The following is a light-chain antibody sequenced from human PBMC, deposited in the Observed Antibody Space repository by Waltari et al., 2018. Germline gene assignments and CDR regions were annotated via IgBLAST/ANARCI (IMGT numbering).Light chain of an antibody. CDR2: DVT. V-gene: IGLV2-11*01. J-gene: IGLJ3*02. CDR3: CSYAGSYIWV. CDR1: SPSFGPYNS. Sequence: QSALTQPRAVSGSPGQSVTISLTGPSPSFGPYNSFSWYLQLPDKAPKLMIYDVTKRPSGVPGRFSGSRSGNTASLTISGLQAEDEADYYCCSYAGSYIWVFGGGTKLTVL.